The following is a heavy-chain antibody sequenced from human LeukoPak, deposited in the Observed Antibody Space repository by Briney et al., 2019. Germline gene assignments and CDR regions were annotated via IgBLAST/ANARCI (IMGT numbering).Heavy chain of an antibody. J-gene: IGHJ6*03. CDR1: GGTFSSYA. CDR2: IIPIFGTA. V-gene: IGHV1-69*06. Sequence: SVKVSCKASGGTFSSYAISWVRQAPGQGLEWMGGIIPIFGTANYAQKFQGRVTIIADKSTSTAYMELSSLRSEDTAVYYCARVRSAAGTAYYYYMDVWGKGTTVTVSS. D-gene: IGHD6-13*01. CDR3: ARVRSAAGTAYYYYMDV.